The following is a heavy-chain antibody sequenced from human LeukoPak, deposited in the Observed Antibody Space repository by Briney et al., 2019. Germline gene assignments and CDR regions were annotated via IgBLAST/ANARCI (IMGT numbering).Heavy chain of an antibody. J-gene: IGHJ3*01. CDR1: GFTFSSYG. Sequence: RGSLRLSCAASGFTFSSYGMHWVRQAPGKGLEWVAVISYDGSNKYYADSVKGRFTISRDNSKNTLSLQMNSLRVEDTAIYYCAKDIQLSTWGLGTMVTVSS. CDR3: AKDIQLST. D-gene: IGHD3-16*02. CDR2: ISYDGSNK. V-gene: IGHV3-30*18.